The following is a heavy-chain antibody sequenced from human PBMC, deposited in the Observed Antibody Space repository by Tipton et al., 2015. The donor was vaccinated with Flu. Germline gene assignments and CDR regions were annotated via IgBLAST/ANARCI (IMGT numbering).Heavy chain of an antibody. V-gene: IGHV4-61*01. Sequence: LACTVSGGSVSSGSYYWSWIRQPPGKGLEWIGYIYYSESTNYNPSLKSRATISVDTSKNQFSLKLSSVTAADTAVYYCARGYYFVDVWGRGTTVTVSS. CDR3: ARGYYFVDV. J-gene: IGHJ6*03. CDR1: GGSVSSGSYY. CDR2: IYYSEST.